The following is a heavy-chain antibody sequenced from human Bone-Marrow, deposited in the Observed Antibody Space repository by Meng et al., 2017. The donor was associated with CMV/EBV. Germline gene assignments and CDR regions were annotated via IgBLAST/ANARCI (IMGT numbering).Heavy chain of an antibody. CDR3: ARDDAYYDFWSGYYYYYGMDV. J-gene: IGHJ6*02. Sequence: SETLSLTCTVSGGSITTNYYTWIRQPPGKGLEWIGYIFYNGSANYNPSLKSRVTISVHTSKNQFSLRLSSVTAADTAVYFCARDDAYYDFWSGYYYYYGMDVWGQGTTVTVSS. CDR1: GGSITTNY. V-gene: IGHV4-59*01. CDR2: IFYNGSA. D-gene: IGHD3-3*01.